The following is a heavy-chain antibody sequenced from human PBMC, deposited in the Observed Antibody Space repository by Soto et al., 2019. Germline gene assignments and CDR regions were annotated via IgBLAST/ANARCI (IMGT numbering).Heavy chain of an antibody. CDR1: GGSISSYY. Sequence: PSETLPLTCTVSGGSISSYYWSWIRQPPGKGLEWIGYIYYSGRTNYNPSLKSRVTISVDTSKNQFSPKLSSVTAADTAVYYCARGYCSSTICYIWDNWFDPWGQGTLVTVSS. V-gene: IGHV4-59*01. J-gene: IGHJ5*02. CDR2: IYYSGRT. D-gene: IGHD2-2*02. CDR3: ARGYCSSTICYIWDNWFDP.